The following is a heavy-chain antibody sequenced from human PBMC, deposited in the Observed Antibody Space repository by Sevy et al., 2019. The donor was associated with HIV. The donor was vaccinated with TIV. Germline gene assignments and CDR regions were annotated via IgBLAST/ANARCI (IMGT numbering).Heavy chain of an antibody. CDR1: GFTFSNAW. CDR3: TTGSYDFWSGYYSYGMDV. Sequence: GGSLRLSCAASGFTFSNAWMSWVRQAPGKGLEWVGRIKSKTDGGTTDYAAPVKSRLTISRDDSKNTLYLQMNSLKTEDTAVYYCTTGSYDFWSGYYSYGMDVWGQGTTVTVSS. CDR2: IKSKTDGGTT. J-gene: IGHJ6*02. D-gene: IGHD3-3*01. V-gene: IGHV3-15*01.